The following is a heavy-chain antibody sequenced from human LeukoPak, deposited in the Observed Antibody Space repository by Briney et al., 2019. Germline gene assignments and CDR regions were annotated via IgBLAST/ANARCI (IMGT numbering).Heavy chain of an antibody. V-gene: IGHV3-74*01. D-gene: IGHD3-10*01. CDR2: INSDGSST. Sequence: GGSLRLSCAASGFTFSSYWMHWVRQAPGKGLVWVSRINSDGSSTSYADSVKGRFTISRDNSKNTLYLQMNSLRAEDTAVYYCASAMVRGVISSDAFDIWGQGTMVTVSS. J-gene: IGHJ3*02. CDR1: GFTFSSYW. CDR3: ASAMVRGVISSDAFDI.